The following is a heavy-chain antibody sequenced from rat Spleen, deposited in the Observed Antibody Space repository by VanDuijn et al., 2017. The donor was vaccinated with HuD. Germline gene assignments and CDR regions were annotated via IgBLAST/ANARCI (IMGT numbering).Heavy chain of an antibody. V-gene: IGHV5-31*01. D-gene: IGHD2-1*01. Sequence: EVQLVETGGGLVQPGKSLKLSCVASGFTFNNYWMTWIRQAPGKGLEWVSSISNDGGTTYYPDSVKGRFTISRDNAKSTLYLQMNSLRSEDTAAYYCARTTYDYFDYWGQGVMVTVSS. CDR2: ISNDGGTT. CDR3: ARTTYDYFDY. J-gene: IGHJ2*01. CDR1: GFTFNNYW.